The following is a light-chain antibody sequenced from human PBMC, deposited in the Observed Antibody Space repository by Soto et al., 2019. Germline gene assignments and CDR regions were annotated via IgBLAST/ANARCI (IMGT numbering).Light chain of an antibody. Sequence: QSVLTQPPSVSGAPGQRVTLSCTGSSSNIGAGYDVHWYQQLPGTAPKLLIYGNSNRPSGVPDRFSGSKPGTSASLAITGLQAEDEADYYCQSYDSSLSGYVFGTGTKVTV. V-gene: IGLV1-40*01. CDR2: GNS. CDR3: QSYDSSLSGYV. J-gene: IGLJ1*01. CDR1: SSNIGAGYD.